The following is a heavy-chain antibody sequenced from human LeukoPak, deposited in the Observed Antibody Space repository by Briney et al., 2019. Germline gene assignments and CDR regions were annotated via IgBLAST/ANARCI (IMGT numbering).Heavy chain of an antibody. V-gene: IGHV4-59*08. J-gene: IGHJ4*02. Sequence: SETLSLTCTVPGGSISSYYWSWIRQPPGKGLEWIGYIYYSGSTNYNPSLKSRVTISVDTSKNQFSLKLSSVTAADTAVYYCARQWGLRSIDYWGQGTLVTVSS. CDR3: ARQWGLRSIDY. CDR2: IYYSGST. CDR1: GGSISSYY. D-gene: IGHD1-26*01.